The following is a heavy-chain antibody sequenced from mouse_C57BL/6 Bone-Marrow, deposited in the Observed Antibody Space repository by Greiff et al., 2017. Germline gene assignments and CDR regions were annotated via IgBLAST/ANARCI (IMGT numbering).Heavy chain of an antibody. V-gene: IGHV14-3*01. CDR3: ADYYGSSYWYFDV. D-gene: IGHD1-1*01. CDR2: IDPANGNT. J-gene: IGHJ1*03. Sequence: EVQLQESVAELVRPGASVKLSCTASGFNIKNTYMHWVKQRPEQGLEWIGRIDPANGNTKYAPKFQGKATITADTSSNTAYLQLSSLTSEDTAIYYCADYYGSSYWYFDVWGTGTTVTVSS. CDR1: GFNIKNTY.